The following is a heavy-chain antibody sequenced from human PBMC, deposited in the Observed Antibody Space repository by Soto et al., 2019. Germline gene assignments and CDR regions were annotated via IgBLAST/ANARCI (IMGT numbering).Heavy chain of an antibody. CDR3: ARDSGVAATILQGYGMDV. V-gene: IGHV3-48*02. D-gene: IGHD2-15*01. CDR1: GFTFSSYS. J-gene: IGHJ6*02. Sequence: GSLRVSCADCGFTFSSYSMNWVRQAPGNGLEWVSYISSSSSTIYYADSVKGRFTISRDNAKNSLYLQMNSLRDEDTAVYYCARDSGVAATILQGYGMDVWGQGTTVTVSS. CDR2: ISSSSSTI.